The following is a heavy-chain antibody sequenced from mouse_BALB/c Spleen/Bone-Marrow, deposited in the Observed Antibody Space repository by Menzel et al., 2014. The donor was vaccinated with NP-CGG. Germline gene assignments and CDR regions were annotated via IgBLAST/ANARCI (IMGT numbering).Heavy chain of an antibody. CDR2: ISSGGTYT. CDR3: ARRRDYDYFDY. CDR1: GFTFSNYG. D-gene: IGHD2-4*01. Sequence: EVQVVESGGGLVKLGGSLKLSCAASGFTFSNYGMSWVRQIPDKRLEWVATISSGGTYTFYPDSVKGRFTISRDNTKNTLTLQMTSLKSEDTAMYYCARRRDYDYFDYWGQGTTLTVSS. J-gene: IGHJ2*01. V-gene: IGHV5-6*01.